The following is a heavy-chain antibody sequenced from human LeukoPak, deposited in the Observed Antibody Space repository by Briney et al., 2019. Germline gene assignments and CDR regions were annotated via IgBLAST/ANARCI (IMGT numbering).Heavy chain of an antibody. V-gene: IGHV4-34*01. CDR2: INHSGST. Sequence: PSETLSLTCAVYGGSFSCYYCSWIGQPPGKGLEWIGEINHSGSTNYNPSLKSRVSISVNSSKNQFSLKLSSVTAADTAVYYCASPPIAARVPHYYYLPLWGKGTPVTVSS. J-gene: IGHJ6*03. CDR1: GGSFSCYY. D-gene: IGHD6-13*01. CDR3: ASPPIAARVPHYYYLPL.